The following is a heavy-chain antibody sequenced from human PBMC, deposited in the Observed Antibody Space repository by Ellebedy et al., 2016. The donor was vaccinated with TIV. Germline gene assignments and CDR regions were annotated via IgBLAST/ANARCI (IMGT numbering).Heavy chain of an antibody. D-gene: IGHD3-9*01. J-gene: IGHJ6*02. CDR1: GGSINNGGYY. Sequence: SETLSLTXTVSGGSINNGGYYWGWLRQTPGKGLECIGSISYAGSTYYKSSLKSRVTISVEKSKNQFSLVLRSVTAADTAIYYCARILTGYYNHYYYGVDVWGQGTPVTVSS. CDR3: ARILTGYYNHYYYGVDV. CDR2: ISYAGST. V-gene: IGHV4-39*07.